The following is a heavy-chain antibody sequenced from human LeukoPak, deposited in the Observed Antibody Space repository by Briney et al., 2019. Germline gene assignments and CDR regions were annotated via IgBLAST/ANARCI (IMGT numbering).Heavy chain of an antibody. V-gene: IGHV4-34*01. D-gene: IGHD3-10*01. J-gene: IGHJ5*02. CDR3: AGGVHYYGSGSYSENWFDP. CDR1: GGSFSGSY. CDR2: INNSGST. Sequence: SETLSLTCAVYGGSFSGSYWGWIRHPPGKGRGWIGEINNSGSTNYNPSLKSRVTISVDTSKNQFSLKLSSVTAADTAVYYCAGGVHYYGSGSYSENWFDPWGQGTLVTVSS.